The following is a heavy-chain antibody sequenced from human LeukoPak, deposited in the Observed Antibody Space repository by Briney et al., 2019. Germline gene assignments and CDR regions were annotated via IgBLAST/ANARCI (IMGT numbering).Heavy chain of an antibody. CDR2: ISSSSSTI. J-gene: IGHJ6*02. CDR3: AKDQREIAYYYYYYGMDV. Sequence: PGGSLRLSCAASGFTFNSYSMNWVRQAPGKGLEWVSYISSSSSTIYYADSVKGRFTISRDNAKNSLYLQMNSLRAEDTAVYYCAKDQREIAYYYYYYGMDVWGQGTTVTVSS. V-gene: IGHV3-48*01. CDR1: GFTFNSYS.